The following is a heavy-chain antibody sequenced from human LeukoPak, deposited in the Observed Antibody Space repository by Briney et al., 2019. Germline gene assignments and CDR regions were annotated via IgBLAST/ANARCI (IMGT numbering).Heavy chain of an antibody. J-gene: IGHJ3*02. CDR2: IYAGDSDT. CDR3: ARHTPVGNLRRVDAFDI. D-gene: IGHD1-14*01. V-gene: IGHV5-51*01. CDR1: GYSFTSYW. Sequence: GESLKISCKGSGYSFTSYWIGWVRQMPGKGLEWMGIIYAGDSDTRYSPSFQGQVTISVDKSISTAYLQWSSLKTSDTAMYYCARHTPVGNLRRVDAFDIWGQGTMVTVSS.